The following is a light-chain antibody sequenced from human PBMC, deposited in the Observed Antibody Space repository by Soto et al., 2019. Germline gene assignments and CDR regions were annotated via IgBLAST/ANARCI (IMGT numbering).Light chain of an antibody. Sequence: DIQMTQSPSTLSGSVGDRVTITCRASQTISSWLAWYQQKPGKAPKLLIYKESTVKSGVPSRFSGSGSGTEFTLTISCLQHDDFATYCCQHHNSYSEACGQGTKVELK. V-gene: IGKV1-5*03. CDR1: QTISSW. J-gene: IGKJ1*01. CDR2: KES. CDR3: QHHNSYSEA.